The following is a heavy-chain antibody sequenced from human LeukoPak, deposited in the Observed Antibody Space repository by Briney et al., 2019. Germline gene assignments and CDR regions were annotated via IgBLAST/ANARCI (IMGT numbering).Heavy chain of an antibody. CDR2: IIPIFGTA. J-gene: IGHJ4*02. CDR3: ARLSGGLFDY. Sequence: SVKVSCKASGGTFSSYAISWVRQAPGQGLEWMGGIIPIFGTANYAQKFQGRVTITADESTSTAYMELSSLKASDTAMYYCARLSGGLFDYWGQGTLVTVSS. CDR1: GGTFSSYA. V-gene: IGHV1-69*01. D-gene: IGHD1-1*01.